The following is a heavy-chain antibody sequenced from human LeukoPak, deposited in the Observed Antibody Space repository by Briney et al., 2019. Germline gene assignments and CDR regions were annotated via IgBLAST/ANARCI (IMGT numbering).Heavy chain of an antibody. D-gene: IGHD3-3*01. V-gene: IGHV3-30*02. CDR2: VRYDQSAT. Sequence: GGSLRLSCAAPGFNFSIYGMHWVRQAPGKGLEWVTFVRYDQSATVYADSVQGRFAISRDNSKSTVYLQMNSLRIEDTALYFCVKDQGECPGSRCYLRFLEYWGQGTLVIVSS. J-gene: IGHJ4*02. CDR1: GFNFSIYG. CDR3: VKDQGECPGSRCYLRFLEY.